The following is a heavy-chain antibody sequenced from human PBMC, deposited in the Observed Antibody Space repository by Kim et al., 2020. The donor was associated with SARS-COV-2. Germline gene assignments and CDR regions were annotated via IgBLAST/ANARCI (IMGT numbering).Heavy chain of an antibody. V-gene: IGHV1-3*01. Sequence: ASVKVSCKASGYTFTSYAMHWVRQAPGQRLEWMGWINAGNGNTKYSQKFQGRVTITRDTSASTAYMELSSLRSEDTAVYYCARCGWSEYYFDYWGQGTLVTVSS. CDR1: GYTFTSYA. D-gene: IGHD6-19*01. CDR2: INAGNGNT. J-gene: IGHJ4*02. CDR3: ARCGWSEYYFDY.